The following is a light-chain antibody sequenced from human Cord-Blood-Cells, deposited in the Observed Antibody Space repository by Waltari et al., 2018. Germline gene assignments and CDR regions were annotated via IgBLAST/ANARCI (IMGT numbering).Light chain of an antibody. CDR2: AVS. CDR1: SSDVGGHNY. Sequence: QSDLTQPASVSGSPGPSITISCTGTSSDVGGHNYVSWYQQHPGKAPKLMIYAVSKRPAGVSNRFSGSKSGNAASLPISGIQAEDEADYCCSSYTSSSTVVFGGGTKLTVL. J-gene: IGLJ2*01. V-gene: IGLV2-14*01. CDR3: SSYTSSSTVV.